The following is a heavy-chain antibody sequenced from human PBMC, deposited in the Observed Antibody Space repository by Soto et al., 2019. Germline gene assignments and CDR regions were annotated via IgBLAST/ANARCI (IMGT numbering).Heavy chain of an antibody. CDR1: GYMFTKSA. CDR3: ARDGVAAGNINFDY. D-gene: IGHD6-19*01. V-gene: IGHV1-3*01. Sequence: GASVKVSCKASGYMFTKSAMHWVRQAPGQRLEWMGWISGDSGNTKYSPKLQDRVTITRDTSASTAYMDLSSLRSEDTALYYCARDGVAAGNINFDYWGQGTLVTVSS. CDR2: ISGDSGNT. J-gene: IGHJ4*03.